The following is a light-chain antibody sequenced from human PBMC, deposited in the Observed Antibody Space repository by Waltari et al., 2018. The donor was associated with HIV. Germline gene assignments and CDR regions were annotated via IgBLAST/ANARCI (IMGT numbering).Light chain of an antibody. CDR3: AAWDDSLSGRV. V-gene: IGLV1-47*01. CDR2: GSN. Sequence: QSVLTQPPSASGTPGQRVTISCSGFSSNIGRSYIYWYQQLPGTAPKLLIYGSNQRPSGVPDRFAGSKSGTSASLAISGLRSEDEADYYCAAWDDSLSGRVFGGGTKLTVL. CDR1: SSNIGRSY. J-gene: IGLJ3*02.